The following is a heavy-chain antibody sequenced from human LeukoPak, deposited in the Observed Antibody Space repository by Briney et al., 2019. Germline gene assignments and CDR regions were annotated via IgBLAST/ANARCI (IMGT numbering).Heavy chain of an antibody. CDR2: ISDTGNT. J-gene: IGHJ5*02. CDR3: ARDQYYYDSSGYYRFDP. Sequence: QPGGSLRLSCAASGFTLSSYAMSWVRQAPGKGLEWVSAISDTGNTYHADSVKGRFTISRDSSKNTLFLQMNSLRAEDTAVYYCARDQYYYDSSGYYRFDPWGQGTLVTVSS. D-gene: IGHD3-22*01. CDR1: GFTLSSYA. V-gene: IGHV3-23*01.